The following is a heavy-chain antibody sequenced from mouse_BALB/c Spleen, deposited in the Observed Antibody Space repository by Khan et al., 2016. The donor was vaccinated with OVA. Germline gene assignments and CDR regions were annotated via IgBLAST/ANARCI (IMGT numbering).Heavy chain of an antibody. CDR3: ARGLFDV. CDR2: INPDNDDT. J-gene: IGHJ1*01. CDR1: GYTFTDYY. V-gene: IGHV1-19*01. Sequence: EVKLQESGPELVKPGASVKMSCKASGYTFTDYYMKWMKQSHGMSLEWIGDINPDNDDTFYNQKFKDKATLTVDKSSSTAYMQLNSLTSEDSAVYSGARGLFDVWGAGTTVTVSS.